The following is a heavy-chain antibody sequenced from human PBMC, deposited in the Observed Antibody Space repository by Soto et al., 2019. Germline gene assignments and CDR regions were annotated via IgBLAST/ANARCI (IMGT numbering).Heavy chain of an antibody. V-gene: IGHV1-69*13. D-gene: IGHD3-16*01. Sequence: SVKVSCKASGGTFNSLTISWVRQAPGQGLEWMGGIIPFFKGTNYAEKFQGRVTITADESTSTAYMDLSSLRSEDTAVYYCARDVSLNYYDGTYYYFAMDVWGQGTTVTVSS. J-gene: IGHJ6*02. CDR1: GGTFNSLT. CDR2: IIPFFKGT. CDR3: ARDVSLNYYDGTYYYFAMDV.